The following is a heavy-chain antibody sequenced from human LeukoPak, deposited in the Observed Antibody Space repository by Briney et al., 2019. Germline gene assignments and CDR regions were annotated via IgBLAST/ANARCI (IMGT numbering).Heavy chain of an antibody. J-gene: IGHJ4*02. D-gene: IGHD3-22*01. CDR2: ITGSGGGT. Sequence: GGSLRLSCAVSGFTFSNYAMSWVRQAAGKGLHWVSAITGSGGGTSYADSVKGRFTISRDNSKNTLYLQMKSLRAEDTAVYYCAKVAGTSGYNLDYWGQGTLVTVSS. V-gene: IGHV3-23*01. CDR1: GFTFSNYA. CDR3: AKVAGTSGYNLDY.